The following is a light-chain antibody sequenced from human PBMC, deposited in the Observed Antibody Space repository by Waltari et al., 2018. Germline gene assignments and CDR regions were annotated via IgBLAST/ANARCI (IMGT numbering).Light chain of an antibody. V-gene: IGKV4-1*01. CDR3: HHYYIPPLT. Sequence: DIVLTQSPDSLAVSLGERATINGKSIQSLLSSFKSKTYIAWYQQKPGQPPKLLMNWASARGSGVPERFSGSGSETDFTLTISSLQAEDVAVYYCHHYYIPPLTFGQGTRLEIK. CDR1: QSLLSSFKSKTY. CDR2: WAS. J-gene: IGKJ5*01.